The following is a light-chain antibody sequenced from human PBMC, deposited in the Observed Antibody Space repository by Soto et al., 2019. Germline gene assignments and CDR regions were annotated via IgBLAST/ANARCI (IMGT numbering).Light chain of an antibody. J-gene: IGKJ5*01. CDR1: QSVRSD. Sequence: EIVMTQSPGTLSVAPGERATLSCRASQSVRSDVAWYQHKPGQAPRLLIYGASTRATGIPARLIGSGSETNFTLTISSLKSEDFAIYDCQHYSNRVVTFDQGTRLEI. V-gene: IGKV3-15*01. CDR2: GAS. CDR3: QHYSNRVVT.